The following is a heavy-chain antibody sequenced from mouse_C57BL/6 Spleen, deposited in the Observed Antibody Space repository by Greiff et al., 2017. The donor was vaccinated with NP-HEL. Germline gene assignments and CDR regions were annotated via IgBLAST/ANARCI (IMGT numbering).Heavy chain of an antibody. J-gene: IGHJ1*03. D-gene: IGHD1-1*01. CDR3: ASDYGSSYGYFDV. CDR2: IYPRSGNT. V-gene: IGHV1-81*01. Sequence: VQLQQSGAELARPGASVKLSCKASGYTFTSYGISWVKQRTGQGLEWIGEIYPRSGNTYYNEKFKGKATLTADKSSSTAYMELRSLTSEDSAVYFCASDYGSSYGYFDVWGTGTTVTVSS. CDR1: GYTFTSYG.